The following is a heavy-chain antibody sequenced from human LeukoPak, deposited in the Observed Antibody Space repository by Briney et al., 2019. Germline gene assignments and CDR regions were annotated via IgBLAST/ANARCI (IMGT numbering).Heavy chain of an antibody. V-gene: IGHV4-39*07. D-gene: IGHD6-13*01. J-gene: IGHJ6*03. CDR2: IYYSGST. CDR3: ARISSSWYNDYYYYMDV. Sequence: SETLSLTCTVSGGSISSSSYYWGWIRQPPGKGLEWIGSIYYSGSTYYNPSLKSRVTISGDTSKNQFSLKLSSVTAADTAVYYCARISSSWYNDYYYYMDVWGKGTTVTISS. CDR1: GGSISSSSYY.